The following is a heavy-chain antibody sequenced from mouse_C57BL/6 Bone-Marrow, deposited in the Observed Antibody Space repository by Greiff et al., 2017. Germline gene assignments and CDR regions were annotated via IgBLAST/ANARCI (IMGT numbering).Heavy chain of an antibody. CDR2: IDPANGNT. CDR3: ARPAGIVSSFWYLNV. D-gene: IGHD6-2*01. V-gene: IGHV14-3*01. Sequence: VQLQQSVAELVRPGASVKLSCTASGFNIKNTYMHWVKQRPEQGLEWIGRIDPANGNTKYAPKFQGKATLTADPSSNTAYLQLSSLTSEDTAIYLCARPAGIVSSFWYLNVGGTGTTVTVSS. CDR1: GFNIKNTY. J-gene: IGHJ1*03.